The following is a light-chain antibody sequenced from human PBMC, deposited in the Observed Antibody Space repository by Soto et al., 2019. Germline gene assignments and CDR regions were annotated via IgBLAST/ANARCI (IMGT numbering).Light chain of an antibody. Sequence: ETVMTQSPATLSVSPGERDTLSCRASQSLNSNLAWYQQKPGQAPRLLIDGASDRATGIPDRFSGSGYGTECHLSISSLQSEDFAVYYCQQYNTWPWTFGQGTKVEI. V-gene: IGKV3-15*01. J-gene: IGKJ1*01. CDR3: QQYNTWPWT. CDR1: QSLNSN. CDR2: GAS.